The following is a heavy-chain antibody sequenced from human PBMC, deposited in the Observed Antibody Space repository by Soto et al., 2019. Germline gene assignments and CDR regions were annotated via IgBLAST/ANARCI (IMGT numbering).Heavy chain of an antibody. CDR2: IWYDGSNK. CDR3: PRDRQVGATDFDY. D-gene: IGHD1-26*01. CDR1: GFTFSSYG. J-gene: IGHJ4*02. Sequence: LRLSCAASGFTFSSYGMHWVRQAPGKGLEWVAVIWYDGSNKYYADSVKGRFTISRDNSKNTLYLQMNSLRAEDTAVYYCPRDRQVGATDFDYWGQGTLVTVSS. V-gene: IGHV3-33*01.